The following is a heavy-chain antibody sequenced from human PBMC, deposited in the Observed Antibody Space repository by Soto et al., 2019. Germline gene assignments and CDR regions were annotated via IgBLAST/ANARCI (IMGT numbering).Heavy chain of an antibody. CDR3: ARQPRGPGYGERGLYFDH. J-gene: IGHJ4*02. Sequence: PSETLSLTCTVSGGPLSSGSYYWSWIRQSPGQGLEWIGSVYYSGSTHDNPSLQSRVSISVDTSRNQFSLNLISVTAADTAVYFCARQPRGPGYGERGLYFDHWGQGTLVTVSS. V-gene: IGHV4-39*01. CDR1: GGPLSSGSYY. CDR2: VYYSGST. D-gene: IGHD3-16*01.